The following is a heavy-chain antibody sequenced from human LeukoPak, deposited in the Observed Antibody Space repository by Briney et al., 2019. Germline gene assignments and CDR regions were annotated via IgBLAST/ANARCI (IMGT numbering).Heavy chain of an antibody. CDR3: AKEHTYDPSSPNYFDY. D-gene: IGHD3-16*01. CDR2: ISYDGSNK. Sequence: GGSLRLSCAASGFTFSSYGMHWVRQAPGKGLEWVAVISYDGSNKYYADSVKGRFTISRDNSKNTLYLQMNSLRAEDTAVYYCAKEHTYDPSSPNYFDYWGQGTLVTVSS. CDR1: GFTFSSYG. V-gene: IGHV3-30*18. J-gene: IGHJ4*02.